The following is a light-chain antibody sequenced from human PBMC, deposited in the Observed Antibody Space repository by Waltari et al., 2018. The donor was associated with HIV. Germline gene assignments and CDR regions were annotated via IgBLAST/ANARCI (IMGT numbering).Light chain of an antibody. CDR3: SSYTSSSALYVV. CDR2: DVS. V-gene: IGLV2-14*03. J-gene: IGLJ2*01. CDR1: SSDVGGYNY. Sequence: ASVSGSPGQSITISCTGTSSDVGGYNYVSWYQQHPGKAPKLMIYDVSNRPSGVSNRFSGSKSGNTASLTISGLQAEDEADYYCSSYTSSSALYVVFGGGTKLTVL.